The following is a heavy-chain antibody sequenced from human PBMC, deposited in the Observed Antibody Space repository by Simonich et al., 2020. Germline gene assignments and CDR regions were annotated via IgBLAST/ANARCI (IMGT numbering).Heavy chain of an antibody. CDR2: ISYDGSNK. V-gene: IGHV3-30*07. CDR1: GFTFSSYA. Sequence: QVQLVESGGGVVQPGRSLRLSCAASGFTFSSYAMHWVRQAPGKGLGWVAVISYDGSNKYYADAGKGRFTISRDNSKNTLYLQMNSLRAEDTAVYYCARANFDYWGQGTLVTVSS. CDR3: ARANFDY. J-gene: IGHJ4*02.